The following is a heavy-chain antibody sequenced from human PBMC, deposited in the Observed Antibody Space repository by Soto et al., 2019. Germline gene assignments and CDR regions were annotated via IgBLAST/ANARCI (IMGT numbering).Heavy chain of an antibody. D-gene: IGHD3-22*01. Sequence: PGGSLSLSCAASGFTFSSYSMNWVRQAPGKGLEWVSSISISSSYIYYADSVKGRLTISRDNAKNSLYLQMNSLRAEDTAVYYCARDRANYYDSSGYGMDVWGQGTTVTVSS. J-gene: IGHJ6*02. V-gene: IGHV3-21*01. CDR1: GFTFSSYS. CDR3: ARDRANYYDSSGYGMDV. CDR2: ISISSSYI.